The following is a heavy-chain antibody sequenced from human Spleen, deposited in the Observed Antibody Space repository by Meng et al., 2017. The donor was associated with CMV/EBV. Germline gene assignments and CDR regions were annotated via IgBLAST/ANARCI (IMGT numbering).Heavy chain of an antibody. Sequence: SCTGSGYNFNNYWIVWVRQMPGKALEWVGMIYPGESETRYSPAFQGQVTMSADKSISTAYLQWSSLKASDTAIYYCARHSGATGSDYWGQGTLVTVSS. CDR2: IYPGESET. D-gene: IGHD3-10*01. J-gene: IGHJ4*02. CDR1: GYNFNNYW. CDR3: ARHSGATGSDY. V-gene: IGHV5-51*01.